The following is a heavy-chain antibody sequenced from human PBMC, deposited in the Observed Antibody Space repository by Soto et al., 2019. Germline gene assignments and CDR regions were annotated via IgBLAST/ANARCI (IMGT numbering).Heavy chain of an antibody. J-gene: IGHJ4*02. Sequence: QVQLVESGGGVVQPGRSLRLSCAASGFTFSSYAMHWVRQAPGKGLEWVAVISYDGSNKYYADSMKGRFTISRDNSKNTLYLQMNSLRAEDTAVYYCARDADDSSGYYHYFDYWGQGTLVTVSS. CDR1: GFTFSSYA. CDR3: ARDADDSSGYYHYFDY. V-gene: IGHV3-30-3*01. CDR2: ISYDGSNK. D-gene: IGHD3-22*01.